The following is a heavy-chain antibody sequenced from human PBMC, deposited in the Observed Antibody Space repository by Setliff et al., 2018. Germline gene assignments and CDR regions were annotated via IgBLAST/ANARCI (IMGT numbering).Heavy chain of an antibody. CDR1: GYSISSGYY. CDR2: IYHSGST. V-gene: IGHV4-38-2*02. Sequence: SETLSLTCAVSGYSISSGYYWGWIRQPPGKGLEWIGSIYHSGSTYYNPFLKSLVTISVDTSKNQFSLKLSSVTAADTAVYYCARDVEQKLAAAGTVSNYWGQGTLVTVSS. J-gene: IGHJ4*02. D-gene: IGHD6-13*01. CDR3: ARDVEQKLAAAGTVSNY.